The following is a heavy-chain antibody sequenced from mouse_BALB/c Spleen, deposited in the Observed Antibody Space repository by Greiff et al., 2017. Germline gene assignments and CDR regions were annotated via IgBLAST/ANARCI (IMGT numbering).Heavy chain of an antibody. CDR3: ARDDYEGYFDY. CDR1: GFTFSSFG. Sequence: EVKLVESGGGLVQPGGSRKLSCAASGFTFSSFGMHWVRQAPEKGLEWFAYISSGSSTIYYADTVKGRFTISRDNPKNTLFLQMTSLRSEDTAMYCCARDDYEGYFDYWGQGTTLTVSS. J-gene: IGHJ2*01. V-gene: IGHV5-17*02. D-gene: IGHD2-4*01. CDR2: ISSGSSTI.